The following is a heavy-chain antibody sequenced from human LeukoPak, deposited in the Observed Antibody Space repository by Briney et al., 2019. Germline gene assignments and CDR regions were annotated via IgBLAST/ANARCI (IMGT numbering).Heavy chain of an antibody. Sequence: SETLSLTCTVSGGSISSGDYYWSWIRQPPGKGLEWIGYIYYSGSTYYNPSLKSRVTISVDTSKNQFSLKLSSVTAADTAVYYCARGRSYTADQYWGQGTLVTVSS. CDR3: ARGRSYTADQY. J-gene: IGHJ4*02. CDR1: GGSISSGDYY. V-gene: IGHV4-30-4*08. CDR2: IYYSGST. D-gene: IGHD3-16*01.